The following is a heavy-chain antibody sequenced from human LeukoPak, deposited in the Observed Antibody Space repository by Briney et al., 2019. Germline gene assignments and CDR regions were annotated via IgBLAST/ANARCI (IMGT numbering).Heavy chain of an antibody. CDR1: GYTFTGYY. CDR3: SRGGYSYEYYYYYYMDV. V-gene: IGHV1-8*02. J-gene: IGHJ6*03. D-gene: IGHD5-18*01. CDR2: INPHSGNT. Sequence: GASVKVSCKASGYTFTGYYMHWVRQAPGQGLEWMGWINPHSGNTGYAQKFQGRVTMTRNTSISTAYMELSSLRSEDTAVYYCSRGGYSYEYYYYYYMDVWGKGTTVTVSS.